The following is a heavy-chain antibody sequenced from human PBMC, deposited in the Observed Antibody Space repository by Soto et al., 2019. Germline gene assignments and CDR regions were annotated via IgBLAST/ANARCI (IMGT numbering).Heavy chain of an antibody. CDR2: ISSSSSYI. J-gene: IGHJ3*02. CDR3: ARDTGDRRDGYNYAFDI. Sequence: GGSLRLSCAASGFTFSSYSMNWVRQAPGKGLEWVSSISSSSSYIYYADSVKGRFTISRDNAKNSLYLQMNSLRAEDTAVYYWARDTGDRRDGYNYAFDIWGQGTMVTVSS. D-gene: IGHD1-1*01. V-gene: IGHV3-21*01. CDR1: GFTFSSYS.